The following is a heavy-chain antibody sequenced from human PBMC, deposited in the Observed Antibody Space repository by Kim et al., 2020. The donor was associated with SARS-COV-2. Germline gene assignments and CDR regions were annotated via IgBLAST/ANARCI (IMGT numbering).Heavy chain of an antibody. J-gene: IGHJ4*02. CDR2: SSYI. D-gene: IGHD2-2*01. Sequence: SSYIYYADSVKGRFTISRDNAKNSLYLQMNSLRAEDTAVYYCASELPAAYWGQGTLVTVSS. V-gene: IGHV3-21*01. CDR3: ASELPAAY.